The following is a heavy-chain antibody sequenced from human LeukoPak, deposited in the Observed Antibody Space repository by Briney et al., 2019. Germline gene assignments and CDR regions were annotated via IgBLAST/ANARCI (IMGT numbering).Heavy chain of an antibody. J-gene: IGHJ4*02. V-gene: IGHV3-21*01. Sequence: GGTLSLSCAVSVFTFSSYSMNCVREAPGKGLEWVSSISSSSSYIYYADSVKGRFTISRDEAKHSLYLQMNSLRAEDTAVYYCARESAYSRNDYWGQGTLVTVSS. D-gene: IGHD3-16*01. CDR2: ISSSSSYI. CDR3: ARESAYSRNDY. CDR1: VFTFSSYS.